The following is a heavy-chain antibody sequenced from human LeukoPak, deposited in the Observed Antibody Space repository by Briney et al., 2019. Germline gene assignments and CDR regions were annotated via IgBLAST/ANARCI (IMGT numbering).Heavy chain of an antibody. CDR1: GFTFSSYS. CDR3: ARDPPTPGIAGAFNAFDV. CDR2: ISSITGNI. V-gene: IGHV3-21*01. D-gene: IGHD6-19*01. J-gene: IGHJ3*01. Sequence: GGSLRLSCAASGFTFSSYSMNWVRQAPGKGLEWVSSISSITGNIHYADSVKGRFTMSRDNAQNSLYLQMNSLRAEDTAVYYCARDPPTPGIAGAFNAFDVWGQGTMVTVSS.